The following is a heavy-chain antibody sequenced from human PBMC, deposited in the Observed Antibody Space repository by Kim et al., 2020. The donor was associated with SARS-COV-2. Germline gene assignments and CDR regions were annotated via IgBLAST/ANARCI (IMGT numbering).Heavy chain of an antibody. CDR3: ARGDYCPRGVCQSHGMDV. CDR1: GFTFSIYS. CDR2: ISSSSSYI. D-gene: IGHD2-8*02. Sequence: GGSLRLSCTASGFTFSIYSMNWVRQAPGKGLEWVSSISSSSSYIKYADSVKGRFTISRDNAKNSLYLQMNSLGAEDTAVFYWARGDYCPRGVCQSHGMDVWGQGTTVTVSS. J-gene: IGHJ6*02. V-gene: IGHV3-21*01.